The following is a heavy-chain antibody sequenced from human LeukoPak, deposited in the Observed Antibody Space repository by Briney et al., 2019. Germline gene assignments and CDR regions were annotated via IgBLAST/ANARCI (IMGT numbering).Heavy chain of an antibody. CDR3: ASRERTGSQVNY. J-gene: IGHJ4*02. CDR1: GGSFSGYY. Sequence: SETLSLTCAVYGGSFSGYYWSWIRQPPGKGLEWIGEINHSGSANYNPSLTSRVTISLDKSNNQFSLWLSSVTAADTAVYHCASRERTGSQVNYWGQGTLVIVSS. CDR2: INHSGSA. D-gene: IGHD1-1*01. V-gene: IGHV4-34*01.